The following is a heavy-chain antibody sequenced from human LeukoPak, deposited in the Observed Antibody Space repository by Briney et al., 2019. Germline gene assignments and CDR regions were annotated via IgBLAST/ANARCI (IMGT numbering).Heavy chain of an antibody. CDR2: IYYSGST. CDR3: ASAIVVVTGPAVMGAFDI. V-gene: IGHV4-59*01. D-gene: IGHD2-21*02. Sequence: PSETLSLTCTVSGGSISSYYWGWIRQPPGKGLEWIGYIYYSGSTNYNPSLKSRVTMSVDTSKNQFSLKLSSVTAADTAVYYCASAIVVVTGPAVMGAFDIWGQGTMVTVSS. J-gene: IGHJ3*02. CDR1: GGSISSYY.